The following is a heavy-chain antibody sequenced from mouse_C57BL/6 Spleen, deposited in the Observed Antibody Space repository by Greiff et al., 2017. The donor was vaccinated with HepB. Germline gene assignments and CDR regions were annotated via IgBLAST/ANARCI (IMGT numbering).Heavy chain of an antibody. CDR1: GFSFNTYA. Sequence: DVKLVESGGGLVQPKGSLKLSCAASGFSFNTYAMNWVRQAPGKGLEWVARIRSKSNNYATYYADSVKDRFTISRDDSESMLYLQMNNLKTEDTAMYYCVRQGSSAELDYWGQGTTLTVSS. CDR3: VRQGSSAELDY. CDR2: IRSKSNNYAT. J-gene: IGHJ2*01. V-gene: IGHV10-1*01. D-gene: IGHD6-1*01.